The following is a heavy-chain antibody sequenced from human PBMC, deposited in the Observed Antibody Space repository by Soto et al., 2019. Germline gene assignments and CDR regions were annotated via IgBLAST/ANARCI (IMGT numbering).Heavy chain of an antibody. D-gene: IGHD5-18*01. V-gene: IGHV1-2*02. CDR1: GYIFTSYS. CDR2: INCNSGDT. J-gene: IGHJ4*02. Sequence: ASVKVSCKASGYIFTSYSMHWVRQAPGQGLEWLGWINCNSGDTIYAQKFQDRGTMTCDTSVSKAELELNSLSSDDTALYYCAREASAVVSLDYWGQGTLVSV. CDR3: AREASAVVSLDY.